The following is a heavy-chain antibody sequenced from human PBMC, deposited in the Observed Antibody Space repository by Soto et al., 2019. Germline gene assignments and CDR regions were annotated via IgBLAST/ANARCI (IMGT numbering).Heavy chain of an antibody. J-gene: IGHJ6*02. CDR2: IGNVGVPT. Sequence: EVLLVESGGCLVQPGGSLRLSCVASGFTFTTYTLHWVRQAPGKGLEYLSAIGNVGVPTYYEDSVRVRFSISRDNSNDSRYLHMCSRKPEVMAVYYCARGHRSWDYHSYGMEVWGQGTTVTVSS. V-gene: IGHV3-64*07. D-gene: IGHD7-27*01. CDR3: ARGHRSWDYHSYGMEV. CDR1: GFTFTTYT.